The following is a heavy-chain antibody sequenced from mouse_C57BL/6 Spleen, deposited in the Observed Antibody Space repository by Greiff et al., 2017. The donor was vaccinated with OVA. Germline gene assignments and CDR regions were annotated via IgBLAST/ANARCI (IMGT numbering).Heavy chain of an antibody. Sequence: QVQLQQPGAELVKPGASVKMSCKASGYTFTSYWITWVKQRPGQGLEWIGDIYPGSGSTNYNEKFKSKATLTVDTSSRTAYMQLSSLTSEDSAVYYCARRGDDYGYFDVWGTGTTVTVSS. J-gene: IGHJ1*03. V-gene: IGHV1-55*01. CDR3: ARRGDDYGYFDV. CDR1: GYTFTSYW. CDR2: IYPGSGST. D-gene: IGHD2-3*01.